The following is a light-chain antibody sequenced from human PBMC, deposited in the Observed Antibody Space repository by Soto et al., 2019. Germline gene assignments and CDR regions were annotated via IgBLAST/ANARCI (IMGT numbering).Light chain of an antibody. Sequence: DIQMTQSPASLSASIGDRVTISCRASQTIGRNLNWYQQKPGKAPTLLMFTSSSLQSGVPSRFSGSGSGTDFILSISSLQPEDFATYYCQQSYNTPPTFGHGTKVEI. J-gene: IGKJ1*01. CDR2: TSS. V-gene: IGKV1-39*01. CDR1: QTIGRN. CDR3: QQSYNTPPT.